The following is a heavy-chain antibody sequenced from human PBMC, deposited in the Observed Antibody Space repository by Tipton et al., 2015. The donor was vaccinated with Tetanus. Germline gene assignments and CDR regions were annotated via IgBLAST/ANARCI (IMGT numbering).Heavy chain of an antibody. CDR3: ARGAFIPSRFNWFDP. V-gene: IGHV3-23*01. CDR1: GFTFSDYA. J-gene: IGHJ5*02. D-gene: IGHD3-22*01. Sequence: SLRLSCAASGFTFSDYAMSWVRQAPGAGLEWVSTLSGSGNTAYYACSLKGRFSISRDNSIDTLFLLMTSLRVEDTAVYYCARGAFIPSRFNWFDPWGQGTLVTVSS. CDR2: LSGSGNTA.